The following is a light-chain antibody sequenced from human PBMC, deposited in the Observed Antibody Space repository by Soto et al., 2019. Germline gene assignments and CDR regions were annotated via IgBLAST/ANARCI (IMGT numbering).Light chain of an antibody. Sequence: ERGMTQSPATLSASPGDRVTLSCRASQSVSKKLVWYQQKPGQAPRLLIYDASTRATGIPARFSGSGFGTEFTLTISSLQSEDFAVYYCQQYDDWPPLTFGGGTKVEIK. J-gene: IGKJ4*01. V-gene: IGKV3-15*01. CDR1: QSVSKK. CDR3: QQYDDWPPLT. CDR2: DAS.